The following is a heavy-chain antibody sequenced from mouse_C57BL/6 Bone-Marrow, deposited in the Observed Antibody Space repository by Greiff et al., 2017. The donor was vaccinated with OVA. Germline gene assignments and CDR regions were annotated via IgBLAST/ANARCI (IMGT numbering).Heavy chain of an antibody. Sequence: VQLQQPGAELVKPGASVTMSCSASGYTFTSYWITWVMQRPGQGLEWFGDIYPGSGSTACNESYKSKATLTVDTSSSTAYMHLSSLTSEDSAVYCCARSSPLLAWFAYWGQGTLVTVSA. V-gene: IGHV1-55*01. J-gene: IGHJ3*01. CDR1: GYTFTSYW. CDR3: ARSSPLLAWFAY. D-gene: IGHD1-3*01. CDR2: IYPGSGST.